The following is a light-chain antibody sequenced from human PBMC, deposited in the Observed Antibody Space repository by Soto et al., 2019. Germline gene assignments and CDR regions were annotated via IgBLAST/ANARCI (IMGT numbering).Light chain of an antibody. Sequence: SQSPSSLSASIGDRVTITCRASQSINSYLNWHQQKPVKAPKLLIHGASSLQSGVPSRFSGSGSGTDFTLTISSLQPDDFATYYCQQYHTSSITFAQGTLLAVK. CDR2: GAS. V-gene: IGKV1-39*01. CDR1: QSINSY. CDR3: QQYHTSSIT. J-gene: IGKJ5*01.